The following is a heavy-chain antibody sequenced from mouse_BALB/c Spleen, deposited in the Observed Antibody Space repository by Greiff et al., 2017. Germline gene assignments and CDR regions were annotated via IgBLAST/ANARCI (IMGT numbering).Heavy chain of an antibody. CDR2: ISSGGSYT. J-gene: IGHJ3*01. Sequence: EVHLVESGGGLVKPGGSLKLSCAASGFTFSSYAMSWVRQTPEKRLEWVATISSGGSYTYYPDSVKGRFTISRDNAKNTLYLQMSSLRSEDTAMYYCARDGNSWFAYWGQGTLVTVSA. V-gene: IGHV5-9-3*01. CDR1: GFTFSSYA. D-gene: IGHD2-1*01. CDR3: ARDGNSWFAY.